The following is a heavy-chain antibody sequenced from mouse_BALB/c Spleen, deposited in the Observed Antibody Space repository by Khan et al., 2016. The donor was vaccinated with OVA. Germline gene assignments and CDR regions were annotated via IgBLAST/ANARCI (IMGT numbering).Heavy chain of an antibody. CDR3: AKEITSLFDY. V-gene: IGHV9-3*02. D-gene: IGHD1-1*01. J-gene: IGHJ2*02. Sequence: QIQLVQSGPELKKPGETVKISCKASGYTFTNYGMNWVKQALGKGFKWMGWINTNTGEPTYAEEFKGRFAFSLETSANTAYLQINNLKNEDTATYFCAKEITSLFDYWGQGTSLTVSS. CDR2: INTNTGEP. CDR1: GYTFTNYG.